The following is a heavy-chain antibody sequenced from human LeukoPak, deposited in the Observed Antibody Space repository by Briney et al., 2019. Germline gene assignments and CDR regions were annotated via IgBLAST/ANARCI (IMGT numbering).Heavy chain of an antibody. J-gene: IGHJ4*02. CDR2: ISSDGTNT. CDR3: ARDPGHSNYINDY. Sequence: GGSLRLSCAASGFTFSNYWMHWVRQSPGKGLVWVSRISSDGTNTNYADSVKGRFTISRDNAENTLYLQMTSLRAEDTAVYYCARDPGHSNYINDYWGQGTLVAVSS. CDR1: GFTFSNYW. V-gene: IGHV3-74*01. D-gene: IGHD4-11*01.